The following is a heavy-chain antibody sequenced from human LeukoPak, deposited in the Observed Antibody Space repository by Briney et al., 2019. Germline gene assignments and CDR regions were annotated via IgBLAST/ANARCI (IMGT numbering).Heavy chain of an antibody. CDR1: GFTFSRFT. D-gene: IGHD4-17*01. J-gene: IGHJ4*02. CDR3: AGPPVPPGY. Sequence: GGSLRLSCAASGFTFSRFTMNWVRQAPGKGLEWVSYISGSGTTKYYADSVRGRFTISRDNSKNTLYLQMNSLRAEDTAVYYCAGPPVPPGYWGQGTLVTVSS. V-gene: IGHV3-48*01. CDR2: ISGSGTTK.